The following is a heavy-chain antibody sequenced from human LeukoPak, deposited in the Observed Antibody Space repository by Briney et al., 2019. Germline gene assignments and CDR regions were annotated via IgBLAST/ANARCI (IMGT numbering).Heavy chain of an antibody. Sequence: PGGSLRLSCAASGFTFSSYWMSWVRQAPGKGLEWVANIKPDGREKYYVDSVKGRFTISRDNPKNSLYLQMNSLRAEDTAVYYCASQRGYCSGGSCPYYFDYWGQGTLVTVSS. CDR3: ASQRGYCSGGSCPYYFDY. D-gene: IGHD2-15*01. CDR1: GFTFSSYW. J-gene: IGHJ4*02. CDR2: IKPDGREK. V-gene: IGHV3-7*01.